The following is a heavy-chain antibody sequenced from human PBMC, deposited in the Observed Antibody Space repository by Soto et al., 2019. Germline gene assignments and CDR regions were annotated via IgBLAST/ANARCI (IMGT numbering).Heavy chain of an antibody. D-gene: IGHD2-8*01. CDR3: AKHPSYCTNGVCYHFMDV. Sequence: GGSLRLSCAASGFTFTSYDMSWVRQAPGKGLEWVSPISGSGGSTYYADSVKGRFTISRDNSKNTLYLQMNSLRAEDTAVYYCAKHPSYCTNGVCYHFMDVWGQGTTVTVSS. J-gene: IGHJ6*02. V-gene: IGHV3-23*01. CDR1: GFTFTSYD. CDR2: ISGSGGST.